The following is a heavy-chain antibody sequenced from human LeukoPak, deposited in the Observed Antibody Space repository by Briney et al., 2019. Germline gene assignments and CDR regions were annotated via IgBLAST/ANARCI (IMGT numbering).Heavy chain of an antibody. CDR3: ARGYSSSWYTFFDY. CDR2: IYYSGST. CDR1: GGSISSYY. D-gene: IGHD6-13*01. J-gene: IGHJ4*02. Sequence: SETLSLTCTVSGGSISSYYWSWIRQPPGKGLEWIGYIYYSGSTNYNPSLKSRVTISVDTSKNQFSLKLSSVTAADTAVYYCARGYSSSWYTFFDYWGQGTLVTVS. V-gene: IGHV4-59*01.